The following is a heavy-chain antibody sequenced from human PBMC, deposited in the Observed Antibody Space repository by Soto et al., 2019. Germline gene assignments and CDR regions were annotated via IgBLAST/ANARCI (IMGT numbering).Heavy chain of an antibody. Sequence: GGSLRLSSAASGFSFSTYSMNWVRQAPGKGLEWVSSISSRGDTYYADSVKGRFTISRDNAKNSVSLQMDSLRAEDAAVYYCAREETAWPLAYGLDVWGQGTTVTVSS. D-gene: IGHD2-21*02. CDR3: AREETAWPLAYGLDV. V-gene: IGHV3-21*01. J-gene: IGHJ6*02. CDR1: GFSFSTYS. CDR2: ISSRGDT.